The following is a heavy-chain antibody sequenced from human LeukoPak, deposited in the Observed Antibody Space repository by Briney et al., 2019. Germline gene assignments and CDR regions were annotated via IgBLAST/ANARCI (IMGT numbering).Heavy chain of an antibody. V-gene: IGHV4-30-4*07. CDR1: GGSISSGGYS. Sequence: KTSQTLSLTCAVSGGSISSGGYSWSWIRQPPGKGLEWIGYIFYSGSTYYNPSLKSRVTISVDTAKNQFSLKLSSVTAADTAVYYCARWGTWGDYWGQGTLVTVSS. J-gene: IGHJ4*02. D-gene: IGHD3-16*01. CDR3: ARWGTWGDY. CDR2: IFYSGST.